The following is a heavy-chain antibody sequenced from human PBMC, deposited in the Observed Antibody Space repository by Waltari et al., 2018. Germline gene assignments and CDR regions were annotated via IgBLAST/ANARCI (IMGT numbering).Heavy chain of an antibody. V-gene: IGHV3-48*02. CDR3: ARENYYGSGTYPMDV. CDR2: MSSSSTTI. Sequence: EVQLVESGGGLVQPGGSLRLSCAASEFTFSSYRMNWVRQAPGNGVEWVSYMSSSSTTIDYADSVKGRFTISRDNAKNSLYLQMNSLRDEDTAVYYCARENYYGSGTYPMDVWGKGTTVTVSS. J-gene: IGHJ6*04. CDR1: EFTFSSYR. D-gene: IGHD3-10*01.